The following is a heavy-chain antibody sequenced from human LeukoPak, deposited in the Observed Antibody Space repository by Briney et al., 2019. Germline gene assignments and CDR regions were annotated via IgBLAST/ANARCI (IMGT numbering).Heavy chain of an antibody. CDR3: ARRFPDFDY. CDR1: GYSISSGYY. CDR2: IYYSGNT. D-gene: IGHD3-3*01. V-gene: IGHV4-38-2*02. J-gene: IGHJ4*02. Sequence: PSETLSLTCTVSGYSISSGYYWGWIRQPPGKGLEWIGGIYYSGNTYYNPSLKSRVTISVDTSKNQFSLRLSSVTAADTAVYYCARRFPDFDYWGQGTLVTVSS.